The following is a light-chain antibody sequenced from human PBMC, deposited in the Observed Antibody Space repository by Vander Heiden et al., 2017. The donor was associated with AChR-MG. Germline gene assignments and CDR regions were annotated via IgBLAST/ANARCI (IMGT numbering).Light chain of an antibody. Sequence: DIQLTPTPSSLSASVGDRVTITCRASESISNLLSWYQQRPGKAPRLLIYLASTLQNVVPSRFSGSESGTAFTLTINSLQPEDFATYYCHQTDSTFETFGQGTRVEIK. CDR3: HQTDSTFET. CDR2: LAS. V-gene: IGKV1-39*01. J-gene: IGKJ1*01. CDR1: ESISNL.